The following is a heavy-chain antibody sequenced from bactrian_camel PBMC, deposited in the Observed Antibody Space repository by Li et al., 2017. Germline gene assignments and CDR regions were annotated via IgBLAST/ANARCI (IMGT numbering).Heavy chain of an antibody. CDR1: GSTKC. Sequence: HVQLVESGGGSVQAGGSLKLSCVASGSTKCMGWYRQAPGKERERVALMVSSGGRKYYAASVKGRFTISKDNAKNTLYLQMNSLKPEDTAIYYCATSGRIGNCWPAPGTRYPHLGQGTQVTVS. CDR3: ATSGRIGNCWPAPGTRYPH. V-gene: IGHV3S53*01. CDR2: MVSSGGRK. D-gene: IGHD7*01. J-gene: IGHJ4*01.